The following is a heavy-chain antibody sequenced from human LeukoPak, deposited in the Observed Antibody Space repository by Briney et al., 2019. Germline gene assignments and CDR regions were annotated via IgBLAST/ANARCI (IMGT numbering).Heavy chain of an antibody. V-gene: IGHV5-10-1*01. D-gene: IGHD3-22*01. CDR3: ARLSYYYDSSGYYYYFDY. CDR2: IDPSDSYT. Sequence: GESLKISCKGSGYSFTSYWISWVRQMPGKGLEWMGRIDPSDSYTNYSPSLQGHVTISADKSISTAYLQWSSLKASDTAMYYCARLSYYYDSSGYYYYFDYWGQGTLVTVSS. CDR1: GYSFTSYW. J-gene: IGHJ4*02.